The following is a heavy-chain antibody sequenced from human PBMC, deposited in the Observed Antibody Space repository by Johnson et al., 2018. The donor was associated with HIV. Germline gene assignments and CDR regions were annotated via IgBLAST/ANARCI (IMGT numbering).Heavy chain of an antibody. CDR1: GFTFSSYW. Sequence: VQLVESGGGFVQPGGSLRLSCAASGFTFSSYWMHWVRQAPGKGLVWVSRINSGGGITYYADSVKGRFTISRDNSNNTLYLHMNSLRADDTAVYYCAIGRGEFPRHAFDIWGQGTMVTVSS. V-gene: IGHV3-74*02. CDR3: AIGRGEFPRHAFDI. D-gene: IGHD3-10*01. CDR2: INSGGGIT. J-gene: IGHJ3*02.